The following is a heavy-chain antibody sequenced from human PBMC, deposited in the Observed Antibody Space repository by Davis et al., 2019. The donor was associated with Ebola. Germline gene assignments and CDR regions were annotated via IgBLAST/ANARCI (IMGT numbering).Heavy chain of an antibody. CDR3: ARAPRGMATINDY. V-gene: IGHV4-61*01. CDR1: GGSVSSGSYY. D-gene: IGHD5-24*01. J-gene: IGHJ4*02. CDR2: IYYSGST. Sequence: MPSETLSLTCTVSGGSVSSGSYYWSWIRQPPGKGLEWIGYIYYSGSTNYNPSLKRRVTISVDTSKNQFSLKLSSVTAADTAVYYCARAPRGMATINDYWGQGTLVTVSS.